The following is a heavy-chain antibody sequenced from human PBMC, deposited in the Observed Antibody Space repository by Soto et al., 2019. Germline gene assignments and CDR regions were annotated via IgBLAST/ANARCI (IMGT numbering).Heavy chain of an antibody. Sequence: GGSLRLSYAASGFTFSSYGMHWVRQAPGKGLEWVAVIWYDGSNKYYADSVKGRFTISRDNSKNTLYLQMNSLRAEDTAVYYCARSPRWGSSWYSDYYGMDVWGQGTTVTVSS. D-gene: IGHD6-13*01. J-gene: IGHJ6*02. V-gene: IGHV3-33*01. CDR2: IWYDGSNK. CDR3: ARSPRWGSSWYSDYYGMDV. CDR1: GFTFSSYG.